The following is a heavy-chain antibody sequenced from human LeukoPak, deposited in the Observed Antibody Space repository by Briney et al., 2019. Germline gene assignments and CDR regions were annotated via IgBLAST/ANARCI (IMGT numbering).Heavy chain of an antibody. J-gene: IGHJ4*02. Sequence: SGGSLRLSCAASGFTFSSYAMSWVRQAPGKGLEWVSAISGSGGSTYYADSVKGRFTISRDNSKNTLYLQMNSLRAEDTAVYYCAKWDSLEPYFDYWGQGTLVTVSS. CDR1: GFTFSSYA. D-gene: IGHD1-1*01. V-gene: IGHV3-23*01. CDR2: ISGSGGST. CDR3: AKWDSLEPYFDY.